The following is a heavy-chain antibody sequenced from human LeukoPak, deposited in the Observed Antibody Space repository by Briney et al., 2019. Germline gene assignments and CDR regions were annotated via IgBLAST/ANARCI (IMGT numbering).Heavy chain of an antibody. CDR1: GFTVSSNS. V-gene: IGHV3-20*04. CDR3: ARGYYGDPSQVYYFDY. J-gene: IGHJ4*02. CDR2: INWNGGST. D-gene: IGHD4-17*01. Sequence: GESLRLSCTVSGFTVSSNSWSWVRQAPGKGLEWVSGINWNGGSTSYADSVKGRFTISRDNAKNSLYLQMNSLRAEDTAVYYCARGYYGDPSQVYYFDYWGQGTLVTVSS.